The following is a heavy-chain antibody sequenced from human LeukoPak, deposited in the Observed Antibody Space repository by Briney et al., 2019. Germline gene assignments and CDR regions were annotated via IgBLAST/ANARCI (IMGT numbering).Heavy chain of an antibody. J-gene: IGHJ4*02. CDR2: IYYSGST. CDR1: GGSISSSSYY. V-gene: IGHV4-39*01. Sequence: SETLSLTCTVSGGSISSSSYYWGWIRQPPGKGLEWIGSIYYSGSTYYNPSLKSRVTISVDTSKNQFSLKLSSVTAADTAVYYCARDYYDSSGYPVYIDYWAREPWSPSPQ. D-gene: IGHD3-22*01. CDR3: ARDYYDSSGYPVYIDY.